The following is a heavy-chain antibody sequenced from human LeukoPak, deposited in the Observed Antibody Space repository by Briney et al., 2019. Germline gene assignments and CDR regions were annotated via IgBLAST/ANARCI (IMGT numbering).Heavy chain of an antibody. D-gene: IGHD3-10*01. CDR1: GFTFSSYW. Sequence: GGSLRLSCAASGFTFSSYWMSWVRQAPGKGLEWVANIKQDGSEKYYVDSVKGRFTISRDNANNSLYLQMNSLRAEDTAVYYCARDQRITMVRGTVDYYYYMDVWGKGTTVTISS. CDR3: ARDQRITMVRGTVDYYYYMDV. J-gene: IGHJ6*03. V-gene: IGHV3-7*01. CDR2: IKQDGSEK.